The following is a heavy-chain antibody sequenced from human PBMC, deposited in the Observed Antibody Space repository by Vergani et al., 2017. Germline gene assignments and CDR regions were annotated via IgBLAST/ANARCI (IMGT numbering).Heavy chain of an antibody. D-gene: IGHD3-22*01. J-gene: IGHJ3*02. CDR1: GFTVSSNY. CDR3: AGDSSGYYTTRGAFDI. CDR2: IYSGGST. V-gene: IGHV3-53*01. Sequence: EVQLVESGGGLIQPGGSLRLSCAASGFTVSSNYMSWVRQAPGKGLEWVSVIYSGGSTYYADSVKGRFTISRDNSKNTLYLQMNSLRAEDTAVYYCAGDSSGYYTTRGAFDIWGQGTMVTVSS.